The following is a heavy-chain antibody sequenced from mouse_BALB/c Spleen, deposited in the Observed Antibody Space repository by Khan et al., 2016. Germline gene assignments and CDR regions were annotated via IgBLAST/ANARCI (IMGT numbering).Heavy chain of an antibody. Sequence: QIQLVQSGPELKKPGETVKISCKASGYTFTNYGMNWVKQAPGKGLKWMAWINTYTGEPTYADDFKGRFAFSSETSASTAYLQINNLKNEDTATYFCARDGKRPFAYWGQGTLVTVSA. D-gene: IGHD1-1*01. V-gene: IGHV9-3-1*01. CDR3: ARDGKRPFAY. CDR2: INTYTGEP. CDR1: GYTFTNYG. J-gene: IGHJ3*01.